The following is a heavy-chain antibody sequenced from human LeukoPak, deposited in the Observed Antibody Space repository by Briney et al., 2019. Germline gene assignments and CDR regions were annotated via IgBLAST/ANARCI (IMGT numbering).Heavy chain of an antibody. J-gene: IGHJ4*02. CDR1: GYTFTSYD. CDR2: MNPNSGNT. CDR3: ALDSSGYYYFDY. D-gene: IGHD3-22*01. Sequence: ASVKVSCKASGYTFTSYDINWVRQATGQGLEWMGWMNPNSGNTGYAQKFQGRVTMTRNTSISTACMELSSLRSEDTAVYYCALDSSGYYYFDYWGQGTLVTVSS. V-gene: IGHV1-8*01.